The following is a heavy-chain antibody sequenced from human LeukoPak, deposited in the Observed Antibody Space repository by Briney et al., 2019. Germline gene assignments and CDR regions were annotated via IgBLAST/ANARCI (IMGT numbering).Heavy chain of an antibody. CDR2: INTDGGST. V-gene: IGHV3-74*01. Sequence: PGGSLRLSCAASGFTFSSYWMHWVRQAPGKGLVWVSRINTDGGSTSYADSVKGRFTISRGNAKNTLYLQMNSLRAEDTAVYYCARGRGYSSSALDYWGQGTLVTVSS. D-gene: IGHD6-6*01. J-gene: IGHJ4*02. CDR1: GFTFSSYW. CDR3: ARGRGYSSSALDY.